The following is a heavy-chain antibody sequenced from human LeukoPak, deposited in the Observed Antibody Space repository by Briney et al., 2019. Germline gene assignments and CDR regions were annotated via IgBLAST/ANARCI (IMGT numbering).Heavy chain of an antibody. D-gene: IGHD6-19*01. Sequence: SETLSPTCTVSGGSISSYYWSWIRQPPGKGLEWIGYIYYSGSTNYNPSLKSRVTISVDTSKNQFSLKLSSVTAADTAVYYCARVSGGAIAVAGTAANWFDPWGQGTLVTVSS. CDR2: IYYSGST. V-gene: IGHV4-59*01. CDR3: ARVSGGAIAVAGTAANWFDP. CDR1: GGSISSYY. J-gene: IGHJ5*02.